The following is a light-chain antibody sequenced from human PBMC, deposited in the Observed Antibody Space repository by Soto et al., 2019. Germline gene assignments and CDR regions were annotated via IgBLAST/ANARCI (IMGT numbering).Light chain of an antibody. Sequence: EIVLTQSPGTLSLSPRERATLSCRASQSVSSAYLAWYQHKVGQSPRLLIYGASNRAPSIPDRFSRSGFGTDFTLTISRLEPEDFAVYYCQQYAASPWTFGQGTPVEVK. V-gene: IGKV3-20*01. CDR2: GAS. CDR1: QSVSSAY. CDR3: QQYAASPWT. J-gene: IGKJ1*01.